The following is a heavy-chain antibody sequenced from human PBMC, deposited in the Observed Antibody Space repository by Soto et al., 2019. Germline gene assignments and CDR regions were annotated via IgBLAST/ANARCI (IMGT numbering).Heavy chain of an antibody. Sequence: GGSLRLSCAASGFTFSSYWMHWVRQAPGKGLVWVSRINSDGSSTSYADSVKGRFIISRDNAKNTLYLQMNSLRAEDTAVYYCARQGGAMALYYYYGMDVWGQGTTVTVSS. CDR2: INSDGSST. CDR3: ARQGGAMALYYYYGMDV. CDR1: GFTFSSYW. D-gene: IGHD3-16*01. J-gene: IGHJ6*02. V-gene: IGHV3-74*01.